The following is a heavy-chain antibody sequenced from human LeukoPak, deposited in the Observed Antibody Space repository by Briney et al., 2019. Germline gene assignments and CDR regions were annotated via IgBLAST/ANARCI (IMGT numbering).Heavy chain of an antibody. CDR3: ARGDILTGYSY. Sequence: SETLSLTCAVYGGSFRGYYWSWIRQPPGKGLEWIGEINHRGSTKYNPYLKSRVTISVDTSKNQFSLNLRSATAADTAVYDCARGDILTGYSYWGQGTLVTVSS. D-gene: IGHD3-9*01. V-gene: IGHV4-34*01. J-gene: IGHJ4*02. CDR1: GGSFRGYY. CDR2: INHRGST.